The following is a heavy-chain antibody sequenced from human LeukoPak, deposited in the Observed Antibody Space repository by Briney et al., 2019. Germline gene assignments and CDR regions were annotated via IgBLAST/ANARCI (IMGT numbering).Heavy chain of an antibody. V-gene: IGHV1-2*02. D-gene: IGHD2-2*01. CDR1: GYTFTGYS. CDR3: ARVEDCSSTSCQYYYYMDV. Sequence: ASVKVSFKASGYTFTGYSMHWVRQAPGQGLELLGWINPKRGGTNYAQKFQGRVTMTRDTSISTAYMELSRLRSDDTAVYYCARVEDCSSTSCQYYYYMDVWGKGTTVTVSS. CDR2: INPKRGGT. J-gene: IGHJ6*03.